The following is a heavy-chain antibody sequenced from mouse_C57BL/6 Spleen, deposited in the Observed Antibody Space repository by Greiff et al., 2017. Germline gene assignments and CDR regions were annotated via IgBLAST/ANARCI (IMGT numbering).Heavy chain of an antibody. Sequence: QVQLQQSGAELVKPGASVKISCKASGYAFSSYWMHWVKQRPGKGLEWIGQIYPGDGDTNYNGKFKGKATLTADKSSSAAYMQLSSLTSEDSAVYFCARWKDYDGAWFAYWGQGTLVTVSA. CDR3: ARWKDYDGAWFAY. D-gene: IGHD2-4*01. J-gene: IGHJ3*01. V-gene: IGHV1-80*01. CDR2: IYPGDGDT. CDR1: GYAFSSYW.